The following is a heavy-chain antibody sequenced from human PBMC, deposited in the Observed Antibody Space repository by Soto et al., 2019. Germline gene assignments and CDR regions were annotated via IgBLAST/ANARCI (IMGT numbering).Heavy chain of an antibody. D-gene: IGHD2-8*01. CDR1: GDSLRISCHY. CDR3: VRVEMYAGEFTPNFDR. Sequence: SETLSLTCTVSGDSLRISCHYWGCIRQLAGKGLEWIGSIYYTGNTYYNPSLKSRVSISVDMATNEISLRLRAESIADTAVYYCVRVEMYAGEFTPNFDRWGHGALVTVSS. V-gene: IGHV4-39*01. J-gene: IGHJ4*01. CDR2: IYYTGNT.